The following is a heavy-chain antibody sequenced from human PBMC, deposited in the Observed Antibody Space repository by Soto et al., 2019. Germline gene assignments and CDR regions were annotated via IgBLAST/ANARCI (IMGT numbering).Heavy chain of an antibody. D-gene: IGHD5-12*01. CDR1: GFSFDDYA. V-gene: IGHV3-23*01. Sequence: EVQLLESGGGLVQPGGSLRLSCAASGFSFDDYAMTWVRQAAGKGLEWLSAISGSGANTYYADSVKGRFTISRDNSKNALYLQLNSLRAEGTALYYCAKGYYSGYDLAYFDYWGQGTLVTVSS. J-gene: IGHJ4*02. CDR2: ISGSGANT. CDR3: AKGYYSGYDLAYFDY.